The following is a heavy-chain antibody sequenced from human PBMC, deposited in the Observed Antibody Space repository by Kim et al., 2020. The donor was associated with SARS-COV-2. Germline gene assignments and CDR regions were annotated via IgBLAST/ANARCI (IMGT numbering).Heavy chain of an antibody. J-gene: IGHJ4*02. CDR3: AREKGGGWYSH. D-gene: IGHD6-19*01. V-gene: IGHV7-4-1*02. CDR2: Q. Sequence: QTYAQGFTGRFVFSLDTSVSTAYLQISSLKAEDTAVYYCAREKGGGWYSHWGQGTLVTVSS.